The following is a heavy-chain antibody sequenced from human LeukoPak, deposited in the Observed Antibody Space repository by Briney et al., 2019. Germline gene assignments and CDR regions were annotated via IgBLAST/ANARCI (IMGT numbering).Heavy chain of an antibody. D-gene: IGHD5-18*01. V-gene: IGHV4-61*02. CDR3: AHTATLYYYYYMDV. J-gene: IGHJ6*03. CDR1: GGSISSGSYY. Sequence: PSETLSLTCTVSGGSISSGSYYWSWIRQPAGKGLEWIGRIDTSGSTNYNPSLKSRVTISVDTSKNQFSLKLSSVTAADTAVYYCAHTATLYYYYYMDVGGKGTRSPSP. CDR2: IDTSGST.